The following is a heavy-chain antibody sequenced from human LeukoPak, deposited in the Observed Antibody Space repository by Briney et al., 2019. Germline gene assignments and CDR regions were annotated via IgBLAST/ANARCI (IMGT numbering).Heavy chain of an antibody. J-gene: IGHJ4*02. V-gene: IGHV1-69*10. CDR3: ARGLQLGDDY. CDR2: IVPKVGVT. D-gene: IGHD1-1*01. CDR1: GGNLKNFA. Sequence: GASVKVSCKASGGNLKNFAISWVRQSPGQGLEWLGRIVPKVGVTNYGQKFQDRVTITADESTATAYMELSSLRSEDTAVYYCARGLQLGDDYWGQGTLVTVSS.